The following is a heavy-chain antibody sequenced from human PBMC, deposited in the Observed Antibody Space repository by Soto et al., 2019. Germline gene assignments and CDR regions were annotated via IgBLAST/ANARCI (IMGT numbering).Heavy chain of an antibody. CDR3: ASLPQGYYDRSGRLVDY. CDR2: ISAGGSDI. CDR1: LFTFSDYY. D-gene: IGHD3-22*01. Sequence: GGSLRLSCSSSLFTFSDYYMSCIRQAPGKGLEWVAYISAGGSDIYYGDSVKGRFTVSRDNTKKSLYLQMSNLRADDTAIYYCASLPQGYYDRSGRLVDYWGHGTLVTVSS. J-gene: IGHJ4*01. V-gene: IGHV3-11*01.